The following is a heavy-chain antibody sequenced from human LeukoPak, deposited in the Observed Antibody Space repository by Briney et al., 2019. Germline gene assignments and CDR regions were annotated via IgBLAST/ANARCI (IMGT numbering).Heavy chain of an antibody. D-gene: IGHD1-26*01. CDR1: GYSISSGYY. V-gene: IGHV4-38-2*02. J-gene: IGHJ3*02. Sequence: SETLSLTCTVSGYSISSGYYWGWIRQPPGKGLEWIGSIYHSGSTYYNPSLKSRVTISVDTSKNQFSLKLSSVTAADTAVYYCARPLYSGSYDDAFDIWGQGTMVTVSS. CDR2: IYHSGST. CDR3: ARPLYSGSYDDAFDI.